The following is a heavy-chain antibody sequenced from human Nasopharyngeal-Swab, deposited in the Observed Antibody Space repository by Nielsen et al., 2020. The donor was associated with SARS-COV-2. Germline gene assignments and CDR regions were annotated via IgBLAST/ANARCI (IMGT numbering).Heavy chain of an antibody. J-gene: IGHJ4*02. Sequence: SETLSLTCAVYGGSFSGYYWSWIRQPPGKGLEWIGEINHSGSTNYNPSLKSRVTISVDTSKNQFSLKLSSVTAADTAVYYCARAGSTVATPFDYWGQGTLVTVSS. V-gene: IGHV4-34*01. CDR2: INHSGST. CDR1: GGSFSGYY. CDR3: ARAGSTVATPFDY. D-gene: IGHD4-11*01.